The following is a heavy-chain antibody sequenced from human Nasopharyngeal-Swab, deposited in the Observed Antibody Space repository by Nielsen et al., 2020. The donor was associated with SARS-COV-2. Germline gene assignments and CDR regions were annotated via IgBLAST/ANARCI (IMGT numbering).Heavy chain of an antibody. CDR3: AKDRGSSWYITPDVYFDY. J-gene: IGHJ4*02. CDR1: GLTFSSYG. Sequence: GESLKISCAASGLTFSSYGMHWVRQAPGKGLEWVAVISYDGSNKYYADSVKGRFTISRDNSKNTLYLQMNSLRAEDTAVYYCAKDRGSSWYITPDVYFDYWGQGTLVTVSS. CDR2: ISYDGSNK. D-gene: IGHD6-13*01. V-gene: IGHV3-30*18.